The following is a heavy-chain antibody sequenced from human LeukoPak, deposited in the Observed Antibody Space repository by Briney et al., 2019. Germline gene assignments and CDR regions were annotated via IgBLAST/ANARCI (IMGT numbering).Heavy chain of an antibody. CDR3: ARGYGDFYPNFDY. V-gene: IGHV1-69*13. CDR1: GGTFSSHA. CDR2: IIPIFGTA. J-gene: IGHJ4*02. Sequence: SVRVSCKASGGTFSSHAISWVRQAPGQGLEWMGGIIPIFGTANYAQKFQGRVTITADESTSTAYMELSSLRSEDTAVYYCARGYGDFYPNFDYWGQGTLVTVSS. D-gene: IGHD4-17*01.